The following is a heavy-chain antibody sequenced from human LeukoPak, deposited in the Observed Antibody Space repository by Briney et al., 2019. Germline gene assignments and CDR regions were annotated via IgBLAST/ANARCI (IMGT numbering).Heavy chain of an antibody. CDR2: IYYTGNT. J-gene: IGHJ4*02. CDR3: ARDNSGVLDY. Sequence: SQTLSLTCTVAGGFISSGGYYWSWIRQCPGKGLEWIGYIYYTGNTYYNPSLKSRVAISVDTSKNQFSLKLTSVTAADTAVYCCARDNSGVLDYWGQGTLVTVSS. D-gene: IGHD3-10*01. CDR1: GGFISSGGYY. V-gene: IGHV4-31*03.